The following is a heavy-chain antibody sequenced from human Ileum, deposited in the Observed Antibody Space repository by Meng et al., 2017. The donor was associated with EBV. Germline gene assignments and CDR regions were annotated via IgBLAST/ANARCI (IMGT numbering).Heavy chain of an antibody. CDR3: ARADKVRFDY. CDR2: IYHSGST. CDR1: GGSMSSTNW. V-gene: IGHV4-4*02. J-gene: IGHJ4*02. Sequence: GPGRELGPGLVQPSGTLPRTCAVSGGSMSSTNWWSWIRQPPGKGLEWIGEIYHSGSTNYNPSLKSRVSISVDKSKNQFSLKLSSVTAADTAVYYCARADKVRFDYWGQGTLVTVSS.